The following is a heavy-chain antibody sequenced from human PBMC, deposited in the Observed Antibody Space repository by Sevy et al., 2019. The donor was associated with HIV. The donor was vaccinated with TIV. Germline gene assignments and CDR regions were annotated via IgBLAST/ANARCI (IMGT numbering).Heavy chain of an antibody. Sequence: ASVKVSCKVSGYTLTELSMHWVRQAPGKGLEWMGGFDPEDGETIYVQKFQGRVTMTEDTSTDTAYMELSSLRSEDTAVYYCATAFDCISTSCYFGWFDPWGQGTLVTVSS. CDR3: ATAFDCISTSCYFGWFDP. V-gene: IGHV1-24*01. CDR1: GYTLTELS. D-gene: IGHD2-2*01. J-gene: IGHJ5*02. CDR2: FDPEDGET.